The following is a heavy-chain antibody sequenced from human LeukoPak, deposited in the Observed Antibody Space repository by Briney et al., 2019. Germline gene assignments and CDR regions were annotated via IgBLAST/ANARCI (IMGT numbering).Heavy chain of an antibody. D-gene: IGHD3-10*01. V-gene: IGHV3-7*03. J-gene: IGHJ6*04. CDR2: IKQDGSEK. Sequence: GGSLRLSCAASGLTFSSYWMSWVRQAPGKGLEWVANIKQDGSEKYYVDSVKGRFTISRDNAKNSLYLQMNSLRAEDTAVYYCARRMRPDGSGTCGMDVWGKGTTVTVSS. CDR3: ARRMRPDGSGTCGMDV. CDR1: GLTFSSYW.